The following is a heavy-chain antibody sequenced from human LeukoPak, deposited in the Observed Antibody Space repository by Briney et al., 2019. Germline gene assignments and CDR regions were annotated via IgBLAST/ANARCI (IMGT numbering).Heavy chain of an antibody. CDR2: ISYDGSNK. CDR1: GFTFSSYG. CDR3: AKMRTPTAHSGDAFDI. J-gene: IGHJ3*02. Sequence: GGCLRLSCAASGFTFSSYGIHWVRQAPGKGLEWVAVISYDGSNKYYVDSVKGRFTISRDNSKNTLNLQMNSLRAEDTAVYYCAKMRTPTAHSGDAFDIWGQGTMVTVSS. D-gene: IGHD4-17*01. V-gene: IGHV3-30*18.